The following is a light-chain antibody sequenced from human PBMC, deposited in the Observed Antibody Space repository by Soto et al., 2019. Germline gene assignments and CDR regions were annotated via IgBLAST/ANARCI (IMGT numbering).Light chain of an antibody. CDR3: QQYNNWPT. J-gene: IGKJ2*01. V-gene: IGKV3-15*01. CDR1: QSVSSN. Sequence: EIVMTQSPATLSVSPGERATLSCRASQSVSSNLAWYQQKPGQAPRLLIYGASTRATGIPARFSGSGYGTAFTLSISGLQSEDVAVYYCQQYNNWPTFGQGTKLKIE. CDR2: GAS.